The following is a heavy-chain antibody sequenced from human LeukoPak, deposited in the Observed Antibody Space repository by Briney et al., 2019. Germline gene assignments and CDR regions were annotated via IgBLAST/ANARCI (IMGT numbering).Heavy chain of an antibody. CDR1: GAPITRYY. D-gene: IGHD2-21*02. CDR2: IYYTGSA. V-gene: IGHV4-59*08. Sequence: SETLSLTCTVSGAPITRYYWSWIRQPPGKGLEWIGYIYYTGSANYNPSLKSRVSISVDTSKNQFSLRLSSVTAADTAVYYCARRDDFFDYWGQGTLVTVSS. J-gene: IGHJ4*02. CDR3: ARRDDFFDY.